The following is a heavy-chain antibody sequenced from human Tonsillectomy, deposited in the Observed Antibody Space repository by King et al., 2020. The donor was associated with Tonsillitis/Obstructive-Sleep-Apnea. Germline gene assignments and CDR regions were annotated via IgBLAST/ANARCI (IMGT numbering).Heavy chain of an antibody. CDR2: INPSSCIP. CDR3: ARDDRDDRYCDY. D-gene: IGHD3-22*01. V-gene: IGHV1-46*01. J-gene: IGHJ4*02. Sequence: VQLVESGAEVKKPGASVKVSCKAFGYTFTRYYIHWVRQAPGQGLEWLGIINPSSCIPTYPQKFQGRVTMARDTSTSTVHMDLSGLTSEETAVYYCARDDRDDRYCDYWGQGTLVTVSS. CDR1: GYTFTRYY.